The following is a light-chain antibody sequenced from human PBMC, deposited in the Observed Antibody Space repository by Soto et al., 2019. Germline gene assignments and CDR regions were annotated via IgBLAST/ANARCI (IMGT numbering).Light chain of an antibody. J-gene: IGKJ4*01. CDR2: DAS. Sequence: EIVLTQSPATLSLSPGERATLTCRASQSVSSYLVWYQQKPGQAPRLLIYDASNRATGIPSRFSGSGSGTDFTLTISSLEPEDFAVYYCQQRSNWPPATFGGGTKVDIK. V-gene: IGKV3-11*01. CDR1: QSVSSY. CDR3: QQRSNWPPAT.